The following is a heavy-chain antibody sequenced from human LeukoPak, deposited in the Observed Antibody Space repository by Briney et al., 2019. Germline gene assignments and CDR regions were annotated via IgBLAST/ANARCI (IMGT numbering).Heavy chain of an antibody. CDR3: ARGGGLDV. CDR1: GFTFNTYT. J-gene: IGHJ6*02. Sequence: GGPLRLSCAASGFTFNTYTMNWVRQAPGKGLEWVSYISGSSGIIDYADSVRGRFTISRDNAKNSLYLQMSNLRAEDTAVYFCARGGGLDVWGQGATVTVSS. V-gene: IGHV3-48*01. CDR2: ISGSSGII. D-gene: IGHD3-16*01.